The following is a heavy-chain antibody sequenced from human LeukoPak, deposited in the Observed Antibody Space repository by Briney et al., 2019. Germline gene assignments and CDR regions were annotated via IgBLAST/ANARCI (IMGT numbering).Heavy chain of an antibody. J-gene: IGHJ3*02. V-gene: IGHV4-59*01. CDR3: ASLGGYCSSTSCPDDAFDI. CDR2: IYYSGST. CDR1: GCSISSYY. Sequence: SETLSLTCTVSGCSISSYYWSWIRQPPGKGLEWIGHIYYSGSTNYNPSLKSRVTISVDTSKNQFSLKLSAVTAADTAVYYCASLGGYCSSTSCPDDAFDIWGQGTMVTVSS. D-gene: IGHD2-2*01.